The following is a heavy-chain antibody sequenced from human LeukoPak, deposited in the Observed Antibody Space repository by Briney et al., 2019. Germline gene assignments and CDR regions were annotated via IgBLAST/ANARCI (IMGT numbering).Heavy chain of an antibody. CDR1: GGSISSSSYY. CDR2: IYYSGST. J-gene: IGHJ4*02. V-gene: IGHV4-39*07. CDR3: AGYDFWSGYTGY. D-gene: IGHD3-3*01. Sequence: SETLSLTCTVSGGSISSSSYYWGWIRQPPGKGLEWIGSIYYSGSTNYNPSLKSRVTISVDRSKNQFSLKLSSVTAADTAVYYCAGYDFWSGYTGYWGQGTLVTVSS.